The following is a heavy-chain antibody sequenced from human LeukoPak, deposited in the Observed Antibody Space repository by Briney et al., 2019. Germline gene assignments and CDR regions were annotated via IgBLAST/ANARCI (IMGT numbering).Heavy chain of an antibody. CDR1: GFTFSSYW. J-gene: IGHJ4*02. D-gene: IGHD3-22*01. Sequence: GGSLRLSCAAFGFTFSSYWMHWVRQAPGKGLVWVSRINSDGSSTSYADSVKGRFTISRDNAKNTLYLQMNSLRAEDTAVYYCARAPYYYDSSGYYGFWGQGTLVTVSS. CDR2: INSDGSST. V-gene: IGHV3-74*01. CDR3: ARAPYYYDSSGYYGF.